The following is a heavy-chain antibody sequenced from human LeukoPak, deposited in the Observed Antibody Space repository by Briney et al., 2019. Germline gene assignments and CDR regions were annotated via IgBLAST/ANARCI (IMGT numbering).Heavy chain of an antibody. Sequence: GGSLRLSCAASGFTFSSYAMHWVRQAPGKGLEWVAVISYDGSNKYYADSVKGRFTISRDNSKNTLYLQMNSLRAEDTAVYCCAKDQRLRYFDWLAIQHWGQGTLVTVSS. CDR1: GFTFSSYA. J-gene: IGHJ1*01. CDR2: ISYDGSNK. D-gene: IGHD3-9*01. CDR3: AKDQRLRYFDWLAIQH. V-gene: IGHV3-30*04.